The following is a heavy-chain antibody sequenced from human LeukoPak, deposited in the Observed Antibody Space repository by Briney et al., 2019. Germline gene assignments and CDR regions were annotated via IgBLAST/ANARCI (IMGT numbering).Heavy chain of an antibody. V-gene: IGHV4-34*01. Sequence: PSETLSLTCAVYGGSFSGYYWSWIRQPPGKGLEWTGEINHSGRNNYNPSLKSRVTISVDTSKNQFSLKLSSVTAADTAVYYCARATGTKVPPGYWGQGTLVTVSS. CDR1: GGSFSGYY. CDR3: ARATGTKVPPGY. CDR2: INHSGRN. D-gene: IGHD1-7*01. J-gene: IGHJ4*02.